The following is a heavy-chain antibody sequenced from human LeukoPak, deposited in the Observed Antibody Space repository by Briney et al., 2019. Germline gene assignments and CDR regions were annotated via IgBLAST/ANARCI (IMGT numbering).Heavy chain of an antibody. J-gene: IGHJ5*02. Sequence: GASVKVSCKASGGTFSSYAISWVRQAPGQGLEWMGRIIPILGIANYAQKLQGRVTMTTDTSTSTAYMELRSLRSDDTAVYYCARDFGIVVVSEGRRNWFDPWGQGTLVTVSS. D-gene: IGHD2-15*01. CDR1: GGTFSSYA. CDR2: IIPILGIA. CDR3: ARDFGIVVVSEGRRNWFDP. V-gene: IGHV1-69*04.